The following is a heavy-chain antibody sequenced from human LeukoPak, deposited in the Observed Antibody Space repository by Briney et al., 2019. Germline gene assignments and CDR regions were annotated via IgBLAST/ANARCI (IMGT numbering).Heavy chain of an antibody. V-gene: IGHV3-23*01. CDR3: AKRPLGSSYYFDY. CDR2: ISAGGGST. CDR1: AFIFRNYV. D-gene: IGHD1-26*01. Sequence: GGSLRLSCAASAFIFRNYVMSWVREAPGKGMEWVSTISAGGGSTNYADSVKGRFTISRDNSRNTLYLQMNSLRAEDTAVYYCAKRPLGSSYYFDYWGQGTLVTVSS. J-gene: IGHJ4*02.